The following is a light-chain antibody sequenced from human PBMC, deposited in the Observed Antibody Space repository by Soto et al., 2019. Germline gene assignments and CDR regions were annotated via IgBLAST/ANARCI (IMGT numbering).Light chain of an antibody. CDR1: QGISTY. J-gene: IGKJ1*01. CDR2: AAS. Sequence: IQMTQSPSSLSESAGDRVTITCRASQGISTYLNWYQQKPGKAPKLLIYAASSLQSGVPSRFSGSGSGRDFTLTISSLQPEDFATYYCLQDYIYPRTFGQGTKVDIK. CDR3: LQDYIYPRT. V-gene: IGKV1-6*01.